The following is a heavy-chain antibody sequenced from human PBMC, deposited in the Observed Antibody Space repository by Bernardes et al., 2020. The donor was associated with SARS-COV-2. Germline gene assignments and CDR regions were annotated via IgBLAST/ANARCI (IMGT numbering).Heavy chain of an antibody. D-gene: IGHD2-8*01. CDR2: ISGSGGST. Sequence: GGSLRLSRAASGFTFSSYAMSWVRQAPGKGLEWVSAISGSGGSTYYADSVKGRFTISRDNAKNSLYLQMTNLRDEDTAVYFCARGGVVRQDAFDIWGQGTMTIVSS. CDR1: GFTFSSYA. V-gene: IGHV3-23*01. CDR3: ARGGVVRQDAFDI. J-gene: IGHJ3*02.